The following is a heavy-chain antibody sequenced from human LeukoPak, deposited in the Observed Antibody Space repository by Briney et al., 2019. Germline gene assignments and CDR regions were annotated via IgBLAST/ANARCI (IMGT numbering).Heavy chain of an antibody. CDR3: ARELSYGPRAGDY. Sequence: GESLKISCKASGYLFTYYWIGWVRQMPGKGLEWMGIIYGDSDTRYSPSFQGQVTISADTSINTAYLEWSSLKASDSAMYYCARELSYGPRAGDYWGQGTLVTVSS. CDR2: IYGDSDT. J-gene: IGHJ4*02. V-gene: IGHV5-51*01. CDR1: GYLFTYYW. D-gene: IGHD1-7*01.